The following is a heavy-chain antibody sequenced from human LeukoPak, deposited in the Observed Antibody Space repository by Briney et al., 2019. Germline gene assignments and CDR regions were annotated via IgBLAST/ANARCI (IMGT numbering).Heavy chain of an antibody. Sequence: GGSLRLSCAASGFTFSSYGMHWVRQAPGKGLEWVSYISSSGSTIYYADSVKGRFTISRDNAKNSLYLQMNSLRAEDTAVYYCARRAGAYSHPYDYWGQGTLVTVSS. CDR2: ISSSGSTI. CDR3: ARRAGAYSHPYDY. CDR1: GFTFSSYG. J-gene: IGHJ4*02. V-gene: IGHV3-48*04. D-gene: IGHD4/OR15-4a*01.